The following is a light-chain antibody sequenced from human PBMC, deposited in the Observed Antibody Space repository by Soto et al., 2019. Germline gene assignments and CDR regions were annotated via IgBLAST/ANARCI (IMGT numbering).Light chain of an antibody. CDR1: QDISSN. V-gene: IGKV1-16*02. CDR2: AAS. Sequence: DIQMTQSPSSLSASVGDRVIITCRANQDISSNLAWFQQKPGEAPKSLIYAASSLHNGVPSKFSGSGSGRDFTLTISSLHPEDFATYYCQQYQIYPLTFGQGTRLDIK. CDR3: QQYQIYPLT. J-gene: IGKJ5*01.